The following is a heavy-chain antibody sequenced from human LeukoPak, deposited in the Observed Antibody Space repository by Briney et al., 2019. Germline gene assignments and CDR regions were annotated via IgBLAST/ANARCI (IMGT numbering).Heavy chain of an antibody. CDR1: GFTFSSYW. Sequence: GGSLRLSCAASGFTFSSYWMSWVRQAPGKRLEWVANIKQDGSEKYYVDSVKGRFTISRDNANNSLYLQMNSLRAEDTAVYYCAGGRGGLLWFGEFNSWGQGTLVTVSS. CDR2: IKQDGSEK. D-gene: IGHD3-10*01. J-gene: IGHJ4*02. CDR3: AGGRGGLLWFGEFNS. V-gene: IGHV3-7*01.